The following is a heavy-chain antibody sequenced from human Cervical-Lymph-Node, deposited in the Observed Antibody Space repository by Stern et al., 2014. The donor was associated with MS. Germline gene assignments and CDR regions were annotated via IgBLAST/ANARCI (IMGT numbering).Heavy chain of an antibody. CDR3: ARRTSGSSLDY. CDR2: INPSGGST. J-gene: IGHJ4*02. V-gene: IGHV1-46*01. CDR1: GYTFTTYY. Sequence: VQLEESGAEVKKPGASGKVSCTASGYTFTTYYLHWVRQAPGQGLEWMGFINPSGGSTIYAQKFQGRVTMTRDTSTSTVYMELSSLRSEDTAIYYCARRTSGSSLDYWGQGTLVTVSS. D-gene: IGHD6-13*01.